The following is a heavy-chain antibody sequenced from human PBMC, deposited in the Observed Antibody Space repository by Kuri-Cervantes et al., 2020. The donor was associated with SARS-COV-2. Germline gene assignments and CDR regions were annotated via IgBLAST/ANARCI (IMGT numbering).Heavy chain of an antibody. CDR2: ISSSSYI. D-gene: IGHD3-22*01. V-gene: IGHV3-69-1*01. CDR1: GFTVSSNY. J-gene: IGHJ4*02. CDR3: ARVGWLLLWGDFDY. Sequence: GESLKISCAASGFTVSSNYMSWVRQAPGKGLEWVSSISSSSYIYYADSVKGRFTISRDNARNSLYLQMNSLRAEDTAAYYCARVGWLLLWGDFDYWGQGTPVTVSS.